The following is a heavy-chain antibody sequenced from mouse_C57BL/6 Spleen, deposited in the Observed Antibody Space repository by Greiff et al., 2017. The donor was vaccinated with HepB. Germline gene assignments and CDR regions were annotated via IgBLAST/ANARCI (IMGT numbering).Heavy chain of an antibody. CDR1: GYTFTSYW. D-gene: IGHD2-2*01. J-gene: IGHJ2*01. CDR2: IDPSDSYT. CDR3: ARFHGYYVDY. Sequence: QVQLQQPGAELVKPGASVKLSCKASGYTFTSYWMQWVKQRPGQGLEWIGEIDPSDSYTNYNQKFKGKATLTVDTSSSTAYMQLSSLTSEDSAVYYCARFHGYYVDYWGQGTTLTVSS. V-gene: IGHV1-50*01.